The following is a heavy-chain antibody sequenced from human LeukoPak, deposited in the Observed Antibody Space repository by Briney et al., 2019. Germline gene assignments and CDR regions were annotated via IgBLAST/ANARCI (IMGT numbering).Heavy chain of an antibody. CDR2: IYHSGST. V-gene: IGHV4-39*07. Sequence: SETLSLTCTVSGGSISSYYWGWIRQPPGKGLEWIGSIYHSGSTYYNPSLKSRVTISVDTSKNQFSLKLSSVTAADTAVYYCARSPTGGATKDYFDYWGQGTLVTVSS. CDR3: ARSPTGGATKDYFDY. D-gene: IGHD1-26*01. CDR1: GGSISSYY. J-gene: IGHJ4*02.